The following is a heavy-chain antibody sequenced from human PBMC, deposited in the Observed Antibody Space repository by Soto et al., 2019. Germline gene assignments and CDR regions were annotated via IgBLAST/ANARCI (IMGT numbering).Heavy chain of an antibody. D-gene: IGHD5-12*01. V-gene: IGHV5-51*01. CDR3: ARHISNFRYNYHAMDG. CDR2: IYPGESDT. CDR1: GYTFTDYW. J-gene: IGHJ6*02. Sequence: GESLKISCKGSGYTFTDYWIGWVRQLPRKGLEWMGIIYPGESDTRYSPSFQGHVTITVEKSTSTAYLQWNPLKASDTAMYYWARHISNFRYNYHAMDGRGQETTV.